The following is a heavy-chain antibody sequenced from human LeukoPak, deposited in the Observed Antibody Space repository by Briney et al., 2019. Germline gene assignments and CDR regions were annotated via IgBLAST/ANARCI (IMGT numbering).Heavy chain of an antibody. Sequence: PGGSLRLSCAASGFTFSSYGMPWVRQAPGKGLEWVAVIWYDGSNKYYADSVKGRFTISRDNSKSTLYLQMNSLRAEDTAVYYCARDSMYYFDYWGQGTLVTVSS. V-gene: IGHV3-33*01. J-gene: IGHJ4*02. CDR2: IWYDGSNK. CDR3: ARDSMYYFDY. CDR1: GFTFSSYG.